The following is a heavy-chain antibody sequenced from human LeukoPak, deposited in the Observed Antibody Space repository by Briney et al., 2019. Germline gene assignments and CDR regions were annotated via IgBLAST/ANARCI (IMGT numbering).Heavy chain of an antibody. CDR3: AKRYYSDSSGYLGSLNY. D-gene: IGHD3-22*01. V-gene: IGHV3-23*01. CDR1: GFTFSHHA. J-gene: IGHJ4*02. Sequence: PGGSLRLSCAASGFTFSHHAMSWVRQAPGKGLEWVSAISGSGGSTYYADSVRGRFTISRDNSKNTVYLQMNSLRAEDTAVYYCAKRYYSDSSGYLGSLNYWGQGTLVTVSS. CDR2: ISGSGGST.